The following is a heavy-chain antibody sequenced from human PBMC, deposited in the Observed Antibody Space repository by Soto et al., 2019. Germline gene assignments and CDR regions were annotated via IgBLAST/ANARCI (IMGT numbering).Heavy chain of an antibody. CDR2: IWYDGSNK. Sequence: GGSLRLSCAASGFTFSSYGMHWVRQAPGKGLEWVAVIWYDGSNKYYADSVKGRFTISRDNSKNTLYLQMNSLRAEDTAVYYCASDLRNYLYSSSSFCFDYGGQGTLVTVSS. CDR1: GFTFSSYG. D-gene: IGHD6-6*01. V-gene: IGHV3-33*01. CDR3: ASDLRNYLYSSSSFCFDY. J-gene: IGHJ4*02.